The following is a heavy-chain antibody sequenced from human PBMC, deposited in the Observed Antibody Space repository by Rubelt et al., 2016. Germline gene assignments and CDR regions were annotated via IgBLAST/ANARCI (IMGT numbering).Heavy chain of an antibody. V-gene: IGHV1-18*01. D-gene: IGHD2-2*01. CDR2: ISAYNGNT. CDR3: ARARDEYEGY. CDR1: GYTFTSYG. Sequence: QVQLVQSGAEVKKPGASVKVSCKASGYTFTSYGISWVRQAPGQGLEWMGWISAYNGNTNYAQKVLGRVTVTTDTSKGTADMETRSQRGDDTAECYGARARDEYEGYGDEGALATVSS. J-gene: IGHJ4*02.